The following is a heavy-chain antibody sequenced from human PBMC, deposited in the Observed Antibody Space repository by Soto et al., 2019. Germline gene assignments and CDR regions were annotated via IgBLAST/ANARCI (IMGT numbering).Heavy chain of an antibody. CDR3: ARVYCSGGSCYLANWFDP. J-gene: IGHJ5*02. Sequence: QVQLVQSGAEVKKPRASVKVSCKASGYTFTSYGISWVRQAPGQGLEWMGWISAYNGNTNYAQKLQGRVTMTTDTSTSTAYMELRSLRSDDTAVYYCARVYCSGGSCYLANWFDPWGQGTLVTVSS. D-gene: IGHD2-15*01. CDR1: GYTFTSYG. V-gene: IGHV1-18*01. CDR2: ISAYNGNT.